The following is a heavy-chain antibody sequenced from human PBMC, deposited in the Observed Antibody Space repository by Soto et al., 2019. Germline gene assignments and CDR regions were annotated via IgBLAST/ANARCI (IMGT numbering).Heavy chain of an antibody. J-gene: IGHJ6*03. CDR2: ISGSGGST. CDR1: GFTFSSYA. D-gene: IGHD2-2*01. Sequence: PGGFMRLSCAASGFTFSSYAMSWVRQAPGKGLEWVSAISGSGGSTYYADSVKGRFTISRDNAKSSLYLQMNSLRAEDTAVYYWARSRAGRTAASYYDYMDVWGKGTTVTVSS. CDR3: ARSRAGRTAASYYDYMDV. V-gene: IGHV3-23*01.